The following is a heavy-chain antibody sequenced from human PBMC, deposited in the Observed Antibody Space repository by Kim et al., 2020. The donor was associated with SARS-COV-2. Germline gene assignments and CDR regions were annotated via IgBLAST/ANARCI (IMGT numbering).Heavy chain of an antibody. D-gene: IGHD3-22*01. J-gene: IGHJ5*02. CDR2: IYYSGST. CDR3: ARARPYYDSSGYYDYNWFDP. Sequence: SETLSLTCTVSGGSISSYYWSWIRQPPGKGLEWIGYIYYSGSTNYNPSLKSRVTISVDTSKNQFSLKLSSVTAADTAVYYCARARPYYDSSGYYDYNWFDPWGQGTLVTVSS. CDR1: GGSISSYY. V-gene: IGHV4-59*13.